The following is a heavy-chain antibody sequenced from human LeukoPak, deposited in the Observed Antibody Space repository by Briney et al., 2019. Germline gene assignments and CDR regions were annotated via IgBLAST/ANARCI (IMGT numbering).Heavy chain of an antibody. D-gene: IGHD3-9*01. V-gene: IGHV3-7*01. CDR2: IKQDGSEK. Sequence: GGSLRLSCAASGFTFSIYWMSWVRQPPGKGLEWVANIKQDGSEKYYVDSVKGRFTISRDNAKNSLYLQMNSLSAEDTAVYYCARDLGDDYDILAGYYDYWAQGTLVTVSS. J-gene: IGHJ4*02. CDR1: GFTFSIYW. CDR3: ARDLGDDYDILAGYYDY.